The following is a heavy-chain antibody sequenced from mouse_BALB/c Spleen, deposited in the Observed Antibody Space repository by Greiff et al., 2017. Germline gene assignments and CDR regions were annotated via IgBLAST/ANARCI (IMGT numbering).Heavy chain of an antibody. CDR1: GFTFSSYT. CDR3: TRDGSDWFAY. J-gene: IGHJ3*01. Sequence: EVQLVESGGGLVKPGGSLKLSCAASGFTFSSYTMSWVRQTPEKRLEWVATISSGGSYTYYPDSVKGRFTISRDNAKNTLYLQMSSLKSEDTAMYYCTRDGSDWFAYWGQGTLVTVSA. V-gene: IGHV5-6-4*01. CDR2: ISSGGSYT. D-gene: IGHD1-1*01.